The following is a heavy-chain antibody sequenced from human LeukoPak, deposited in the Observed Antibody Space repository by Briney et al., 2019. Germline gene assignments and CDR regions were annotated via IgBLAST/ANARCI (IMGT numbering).Heavy chain of an antibody. CDR1: GFTFSSYW. V-gene: IGHV4-59*01. D-gene: IGHD4-17*01. CDR2: IYYSGST. Sequence: GSLRLSCAASGFTFSSYWMSWVRQAPGKGLEWIGYIYYSGSTNYNPSLKSRVTISVDTSKNQFSLKLSSVTAADTAVYYCARPDSSYGDYVDWGQGTLVTVSS. CDR3: ARPDSSYGDYVD. J-gene: IGHJ4*02.